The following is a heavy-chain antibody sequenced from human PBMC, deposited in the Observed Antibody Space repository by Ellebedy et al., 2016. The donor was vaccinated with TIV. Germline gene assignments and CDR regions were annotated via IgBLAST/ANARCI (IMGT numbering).Heavy chain of an antibody. CDR1: GFTFSSYG. D-gene: IGHD5-18*01. CDR2: IAFDGSIT. CDR3: AKEPKIHAGPWYFDL. V-gene: IGHV3-30*18. Sequence: PGGSLRLSCAASGFTFSSYGMHWVRRTPGKGLEWMGVIAFDGSITYYTDSVKGRFTISRDNPKNTLYLQMNSLRPEDTALYYCAKEPKIHAGPWYFDLWGRGTLVTVSS. J-gene: IGHJ2*01.